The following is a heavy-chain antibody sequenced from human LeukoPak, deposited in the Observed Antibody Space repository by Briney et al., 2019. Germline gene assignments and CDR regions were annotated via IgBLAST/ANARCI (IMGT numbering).Heavy chain of an antibody. CDR3: AKDPGGYDYYFDY. CDR2: ISYDGSNK. D-gene: IGHD5-12*01. Sequence: GGSLRLSCAASGFTFSSYGMHWVRQAPGKGLEWVAVISYDGSNKYYADSVKGRFTISRDNSKNTLYLQMNSLRAEDTAMYYCAKDPGGYDYYFDYWGQGTLVTVSS. CDR1: GFTFSSYG. V-gene: IGHV3-30*18. J-gene: IGHJ4*02.